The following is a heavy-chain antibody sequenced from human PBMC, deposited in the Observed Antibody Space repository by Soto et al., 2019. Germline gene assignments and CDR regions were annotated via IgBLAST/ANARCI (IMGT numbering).Heavy chain of an antibody. CDR3: AKERGYNYGYDAMDV. Sequence: EVQRLESGGGLVQPGGSLRLSCAASGFTFSSYAMSWVRQAPGKGLEWVSGISGSGGSTYYADSVKGRFTISRDNSKNTLYLQTNSLRAEDTAVYYCAKERGYNYGYDAMDVWGQGTTVTVSS. CDR2: ISGSGGST. CDR1: GFTFSSYA. J-gene: IGHJ6*02. V-gene: IGHV3-23*01. D-gene: IGHD5-18*01.